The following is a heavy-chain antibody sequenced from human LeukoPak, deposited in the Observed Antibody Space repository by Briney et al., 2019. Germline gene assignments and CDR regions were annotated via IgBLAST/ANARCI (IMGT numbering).Heavy chain of an antibody. CDR2: IYYSGST. Sequence: SETLSLTCTVSGGSVSSGSYYWSWIPQPPGKGLEWIGYIYYSGSTNYNPSLKSRVTISVDTSKNQFSLKLSSVTAADTAVYYCARSYYDILTGSGMTYYFDYWGQGTLVTVSS. CDR3: ARSYYDILTGSGMTYYFDY. D-gene: IGHD3-9*01. V-gene: IGHV4-61*01. J-gene: IGHJ4*02. CDR1: GGSVSSGSYY.